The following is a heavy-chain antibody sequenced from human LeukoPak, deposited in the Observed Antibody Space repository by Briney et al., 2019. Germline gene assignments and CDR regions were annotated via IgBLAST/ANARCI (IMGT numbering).Heavy chain of an antibody. D-gene: IGHD2-21*01. CDR1: GGSISSYY. V-gene: IGHV4-59*01. J-gene: IGHJ6*03. Sequence: PSETLSLTCTVSGGSISSYYWSWIRQPPGKGLEWIGYIYYSGSTNYNPSLKSRVTISADTSKNQFSLKLSSVTAADTAVYYCARTHCGGDCYLSDYYYMDVLGKGTTVTVSS. CDR3: ARTHCGGDCYLSDYYYMDV. CDR2: IYYSGST.